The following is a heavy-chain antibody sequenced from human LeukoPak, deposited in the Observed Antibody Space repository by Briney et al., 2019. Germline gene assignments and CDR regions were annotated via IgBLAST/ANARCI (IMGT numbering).Heavy chain of an antibody. D-gene: IGHD6-19*01. CDR1: GGTFSSYA. CDR2: INPNSGGT. Sequence: ASVKVSCKASGGTFSSYAISWVRQAPGQGLEWMGWINPNSGGTNYAQKFQGRVTMTRDTSISAAYMELSRLRSDDTAVYYCARREYSSGWGSFDIWGQGTLVTVSS. J-gene: IGHJ3*02. V-gene: IGHV1-2*02. CDR3: ARREYSSGWGSFDI.